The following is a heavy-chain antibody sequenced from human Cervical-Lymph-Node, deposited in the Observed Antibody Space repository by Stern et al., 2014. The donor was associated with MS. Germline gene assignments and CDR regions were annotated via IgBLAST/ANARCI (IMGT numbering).Heavy chain of an antibody. Sequence: EGQLVESGGGLVKPGGSLRLSCAASGFTFSSYSMNWVRQAPGKGLEWGASISSGGSYIYYADSLKGRFTISRDNAKNSLYLQMNSLRAEDTAVYYCARGRGGNYRYYFDYWGQGTLVTVSS. CDR1: GFTFSSYS. V-gene: IGHV3-21*01. J-gene: IGHJ4*02. CDR2: ISSGGSYI. CDR3: ARGRGGNYRYYFDY. D-gene: IGHD4-23*01.